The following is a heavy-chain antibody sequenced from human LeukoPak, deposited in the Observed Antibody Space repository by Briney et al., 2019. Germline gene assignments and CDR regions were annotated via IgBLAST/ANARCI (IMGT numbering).Heavy chain of an antibody. CDR2: IRYDGTTQ. CDR1: GFTFSNYA. J-gene: IGHJ4*02. Sequence: GSLRLSCAASGFTFSNYAMHWVRQAPGKGLEWVAFIRYDGTTQYYADSVKGRFTISRDNSKNTLYLQMSSLGGEDTAVYYCARDHLYGDYSTTCDYWGQGTLVTVSS. V-gene: IGHV3-30*02. CDR3: ARDHLYGDYSTTCDY. D-gene: IGHD4-17*01.